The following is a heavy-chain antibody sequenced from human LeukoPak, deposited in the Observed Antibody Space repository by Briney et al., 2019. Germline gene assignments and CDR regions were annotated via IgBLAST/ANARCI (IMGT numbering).Heavy chain of an antibody. V-gene: IGHV4-4*07. CDR1: GGSISSYY. J-gene: IGHJ4*02. Sequence: PSETLSLTCTVSGGSISSYYWSWIRQPAGKGLEWIGRIYTSGSTNYNPSLKSRVTMSVDTSKNQFSLKLSSVTAADTAVYYCARERIMITFGGVIVIGAVDYWGQGTLVTVSS. CDR2: IYTSGST. CDR3: ARERIMITFGGVIVIGAVDY. D-gene: IGHD3-16*02.